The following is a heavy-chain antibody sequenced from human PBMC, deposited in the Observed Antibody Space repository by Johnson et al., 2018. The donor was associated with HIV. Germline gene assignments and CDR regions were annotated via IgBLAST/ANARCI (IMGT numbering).Heavy chain of an antibody. Sequence: QVQLVESGGGVVQPGRSLRLSCAASGFTFSSYAMHWVRQAPGKGLEWVAVISYDGRNKYYAYSVKGRFTISRDNSKNTLYLQMNSLRAEDTAVYYCARGEEEQLGDAFDIWGQGTMVTVSS. CDR3: ARGEEEQLGDAFDI. J-gene: IGHJ3*02. V-gene: IGHV3-30*04. CDR1: GFTFSSYA. CDR2: ISYDGRNK. D-gene: IGHD6-6*01.